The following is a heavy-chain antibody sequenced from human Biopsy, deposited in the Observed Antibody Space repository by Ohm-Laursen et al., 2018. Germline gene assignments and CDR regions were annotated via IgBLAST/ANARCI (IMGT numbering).Heavy chain of an antibody. Sequence: SDTLPLTCTVVFGGSPFTDSITRYYWNWIRQSPGKGLEWIGVVYYTGTTTYNPSFKSRVTLSMDTSNNQVSLRLLSVTAADTAVYFCARDLHGRGPNWGASTGVFDLWGHGTAVTVSS. D-gene: IGHD1-26*01. V-gene: IGHV4-59*12. CDR3: ARDLHGRGPNWGASTGVFDL. CDR1: GGSPFTDSITRYY. J-gene: IGHJ3*01. CDR2: VYYTGTT.